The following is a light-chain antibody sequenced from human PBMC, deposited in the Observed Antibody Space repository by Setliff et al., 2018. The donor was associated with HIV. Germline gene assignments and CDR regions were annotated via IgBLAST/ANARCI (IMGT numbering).Light chain of an antibody. CDR1: SSDFGDYDY. J-gene: IGLJ1*01. Sequence: QSVLTQPRSVSGSPGQSVTISCTGSSSDFGDYDYVSWYQQYPGKAPKLIIYDVYKRPSGVPDRFSGSKSDNTASLTISGLQADDEADYYCCSNAARPTFYVFGTGTKVTVL. CDR3: CSNAARPTFYV. V-gene: IGLV2-11*01. CDR2: DVY.